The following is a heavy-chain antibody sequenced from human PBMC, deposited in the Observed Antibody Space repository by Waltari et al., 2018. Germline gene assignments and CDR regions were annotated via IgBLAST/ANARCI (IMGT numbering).Heavy chain of an antibody. CDR2: INPSSGGT. CDR1: GYTLTDYY. J-gene: IGHJ4*02. Sequence: QVQLVQSGAEVKKPGASVKVSCKASGYTLTDYYIHWVRQAPGHGLEWMGRINPSSGGTKDAQKFQGRVTMTSDTSISTVYMELSRLRSDDTAVYYCVRDEDGDYWGQGSLVTVSS. CDR3: VRDEDGDY. V-gene: IGHV1-2*06. D-gene: IGHD6-6*01.